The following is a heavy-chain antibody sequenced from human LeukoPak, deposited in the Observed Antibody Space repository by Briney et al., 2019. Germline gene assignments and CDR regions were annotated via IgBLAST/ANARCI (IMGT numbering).Heavy chain of an antibody. CDR3: ARGGEIWFGESSGNNWFDP. Sequence: GGSLRLSCAASGFTFSSYWMHWLRQAPGKGLVWVSRINSGGSSTSYADSVKARFTISRDNAKHTLYLQMNSLRAEDTAVYYCARGGEIWFGESSGNNWFDPWGQGTLVTVSS. V-gene: IGHV3-74*01. J-gene: IGHJ5*02. D-gene: IGHD3-10*01. CDR1: GFTFSSYW. CDR2: INSGGSST.